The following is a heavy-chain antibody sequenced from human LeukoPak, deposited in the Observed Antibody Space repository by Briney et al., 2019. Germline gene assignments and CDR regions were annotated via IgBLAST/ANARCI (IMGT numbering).Heavy chain of an antibody. J-gene: IGHJ1*01. CDR3: ARDPNGDYIGAFDFQR. V-gene: IGHV3-23*01. CDR1: GFTFSSYA. Sequence: GGSLRLSCAASGFTFSSYAMSWVRQAPGKGLEWVSAIRGRGYNTFYAYSVKGRFPISRENSKNTVYLQMNSLRAEDTAVYYCARDPNGDYIGAFDFQRWGQGTQVTVSS. D-gene: IGHD4-17*01. CDR2: IRGRGYNT.